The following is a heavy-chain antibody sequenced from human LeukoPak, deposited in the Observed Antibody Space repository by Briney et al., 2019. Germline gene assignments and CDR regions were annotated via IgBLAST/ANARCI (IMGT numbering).Heavy chain of an antibody. CDR1: GGSIGSGGYY. V-gene: IGHV4-31*03. CDR2: IYYSGST. Sequence: PSETLSLTCTVSGGSIGSGGYYWSWIRQHPGKGLEWIGYIYYSGSTYYNPSLKSRVTISVDTSKNQFSLKLSSVTAADTAVYHCATLWEPANYYGMDVWGQGTTVTVSS. J-gene: IGHJ6*02. D-gene: IGHD1-26*01. CDR3: ATLWEPANYYGMDV.